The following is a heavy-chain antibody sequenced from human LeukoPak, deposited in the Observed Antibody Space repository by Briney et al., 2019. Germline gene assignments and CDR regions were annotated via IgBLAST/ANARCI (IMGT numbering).Heavy chain of an antibody. D-gene: IGHD2-8*01. J-gene: IGHJ5*02. CDR1: GGTFSSYA. CDR3: ARDGVYCTNGVCLIWEYNWFDP. V-gene: IGHV1-69*05. Sequence: SVKVSCKASGGTFSSYAISWVRQAPGQGLEWMGGIIPIFGTANYAQKFQGRVTITTDESTSTAYMELSSLRSEDTAVYYCARDGVYCTNGVCLIWEYNWFDPWGQGTLVAVS. CDR2: IIPIFGTA.